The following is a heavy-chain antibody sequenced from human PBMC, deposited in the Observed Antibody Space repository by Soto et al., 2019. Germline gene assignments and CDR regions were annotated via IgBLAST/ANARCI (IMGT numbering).Heavy chain of an antibody. D-gene: IGHD6-19*01. J-gene: IGHJ4*02. V-gene: IGHV3-9*01. CDR3: AKVKGSVAGIFDY. Sequence: EVQLVESGGGLVQPGRSLRLSCAASGFTFDDYAMHWVRRAPGKGLEWVSGISWNSGSIGYADSVKGRFTISRDNAKNSLYLQMDSLRAEDTALYYCAKVKGSVAGIFDYWGQGTLVTVSS. CDR1: GFTFDDYA. CDR2: ISWNSGSI.